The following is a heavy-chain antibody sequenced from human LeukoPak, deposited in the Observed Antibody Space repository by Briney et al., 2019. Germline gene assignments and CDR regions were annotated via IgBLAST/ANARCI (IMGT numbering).Heavy chain of an antibody. D-gene: IGHD3-3*01. J-gene: IGHJ3*02. V-gene: IGHV3-33*01. Sequence: PGGSLRLSCAASGFTFSSYGMHWVRQAPGKGLEWVAVIWYDGSNKYYADSVKGRFTISRDNSKNTLYLQMNSLRAEDTAVYYCAREPDFLIGNPEIKVFVIWAQGKMLTVSS. CDR2: IWYDGSNK. CDR3: AREPDFLIGNPEIKVFVI. CDR1: GFTFSSYG.